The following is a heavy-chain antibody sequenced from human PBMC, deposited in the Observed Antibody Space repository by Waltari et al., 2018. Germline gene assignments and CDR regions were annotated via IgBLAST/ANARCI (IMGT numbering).Heavy chain of an antibody. Sequence: QVQLVQSGAEVKKPGSSVKVSCKASGGTFSSYAISWVRQAPGQGLEWMGGIIPIFGTANYAQKFQGRVTMTTDESTSTAYMELSSLRSEDTAVYYCARGKNYYGSGSYYPSPRWFDPWGQGTLVTVSS. CDR3: ARGKNYYGSGSYYPSPRWFDP. D-gene: IGHD3-10*01. CDR1: GGTFSSYA. J-gene: IGHJ5*02. V-gene: IGHV1-69*05. CDR2: IIPIFGTA.